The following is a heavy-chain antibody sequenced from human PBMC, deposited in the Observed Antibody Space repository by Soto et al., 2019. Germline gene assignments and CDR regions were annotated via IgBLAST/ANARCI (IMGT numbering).Heavy chain of an antibody. D-gene: IGHD2-2*01. CDR1: GGSISSYY. CDR2: IYYSGST. Sequence: SETLSLTCTVSGGSISSYYWSWIRQPPGKGLEWIGYIYYSGSTNYNPSLKSRVTISVDTSKNQFSLKLGSVTAADTAVYYCARGKDIVVVGLDPWGQGTLVTVSS. CDR3: ARGKDIVVVGLDP. J-gene: IGHJ5*02. V-gene: IGHV4-59*01.